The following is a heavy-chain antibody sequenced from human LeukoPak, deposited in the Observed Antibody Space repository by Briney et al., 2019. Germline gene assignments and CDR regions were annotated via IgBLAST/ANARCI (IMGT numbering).Heavy chain of an antibody. V-gene: IGHV3-30*02. D-gene: IGHD6-19*01. CDR2: MRYDGSNK. CDR3: AKAVYSSGWYFDY. J-gene: IGHJ4*02. Sequence: GGSLRLSCAASGFTFSNYGMHWVRQAPGEGLEWMAFMRYDGSNKYYADSMKGRFTISRDNSKNTLYLQMNSLRAEDTAVYYCAKAVYSSGWYFDYWGQGTLVTVSS. CDR1: GFTFSNYG.